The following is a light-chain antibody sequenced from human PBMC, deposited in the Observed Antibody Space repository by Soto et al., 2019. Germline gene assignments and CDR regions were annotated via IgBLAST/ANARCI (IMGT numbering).Light chain of an antibody. CDR2: ATS. CDR1: QDVRSSY. CDR3: QQYNNWPAIT. V-gene: IGKV3-15*01. J-gene: IGKJ5*01. Sequence: PGERATLSCRASQDVRSSYLAWYQHKPGRAPRLLIYATSTRATGIPARFSGSGSGTEFTLTISSLQSEDFAVYYCQQYNNWPAITFGQGTRLEIK.